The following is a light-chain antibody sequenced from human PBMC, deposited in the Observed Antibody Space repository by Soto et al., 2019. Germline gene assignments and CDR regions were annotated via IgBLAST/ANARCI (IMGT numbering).Light chain of an antibody. CDR2: WAS. CDR1: QSVLYTSNNKNY. Sequence: DIVMTQSPDSLAVSLGERATINCKSSQSVLYTSNNKNYLAWYQHKPGQPPNLLIYWASTRESGVPDRFSGSGSGTDFTLTISSLQAEDVAVYYCQQYHTIPYTFGQGTKLEI. J-gene: IGKJ2*01. CDR3: QQYHTIPYT. V-gene: IGKV4-1*01.